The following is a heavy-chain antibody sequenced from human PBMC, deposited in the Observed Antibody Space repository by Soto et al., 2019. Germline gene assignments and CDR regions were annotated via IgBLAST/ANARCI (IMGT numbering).Heavy chain of an antibody. D-gene: IGHD3-10*01. V-gene: IGHV4-34*01. Sequence: QVLLQQWGAGLLKPSETLSLTCAVYGGALSGNYWTWIRQSPGKGLEWIGNINPSGSAIYNPSLKGRVTISVGTSNNQFFLELSSVTAADTAVYYCARARADYYGSENYYKGGFYYFDHWGQGTLVTVSS. CDR2: INPSGSA. J-gene: IGHJ4*02. CDR1: GGALSGNY. CDR3: ARARADYYGSENYYKGGFYYFDH.